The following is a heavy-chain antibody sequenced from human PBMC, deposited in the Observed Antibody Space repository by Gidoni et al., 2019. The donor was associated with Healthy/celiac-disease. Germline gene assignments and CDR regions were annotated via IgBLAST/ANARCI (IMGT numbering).Heavy chain of an antibody. CDR1: GFTFDDYA. D-gene: IGHD6-19*01. Sequence: EVQLVESGGGLVQPGRSLGLSCSASGFTFDDYAMQWVRQAPGKGLEWVSGISWNSGSMSYADSVKGRVTISRDNAKNSLYLQMNSLRAEDTALYYCAKGAPLEAGQWLALWGQGTLVTVSS. J-gene: IGHJ4*02. CDR3: AKGAPLEAGQWLAL. V-gene: IGHV3-9*01. CDR2: ISWNSGSM.